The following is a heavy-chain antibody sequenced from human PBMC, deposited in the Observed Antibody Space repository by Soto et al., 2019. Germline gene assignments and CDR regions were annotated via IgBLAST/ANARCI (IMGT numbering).Heavy chain of an antibody. V-gene: IGHV1-8*01. J-gene: IGHJ6*03. Sequence: ASVKVSCKASGYTFTSYDINWVRQATGQGLEWMGWMNPNSGNTGYAQKFQGRVTMTRNTSISTAYMELSSLRSEDTAVYYCATFWSGYQNYYYYYYMDVWGKGTTVTVSS. CDR3: ATFWSGYQNYYYYYYMDV. D-gene: IGHD3-3*01. CDR1: GYTFTSYD. CDR2: MNPNSGNT.